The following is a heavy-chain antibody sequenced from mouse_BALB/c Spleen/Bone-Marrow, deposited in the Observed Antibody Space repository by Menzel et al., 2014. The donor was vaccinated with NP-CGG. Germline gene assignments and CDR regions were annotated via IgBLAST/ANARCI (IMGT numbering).Heavy chain of an antibody. CDR3: AREGGYYDAMDY. V-gene: IGHV1S29*02. CDR2: IYPYKGAT. Sequence: EVQLQQSGPDLVKPGASVKISCKASRYTFTDYNIHWVNESHGKSLEWVGYIYPYKGATSYNQKFKSKATLTVDISSSTSFMELRSLTAEDAAVYYGAREGGYYDAMDYWGQGTSVTVSS. CDR1: RYTFTDYN. J-gene: IGHJ4*01.